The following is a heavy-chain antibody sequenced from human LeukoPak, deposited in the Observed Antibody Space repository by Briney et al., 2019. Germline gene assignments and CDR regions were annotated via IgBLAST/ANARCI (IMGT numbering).Heavy chain of an antibody. CDR3: AREGGFYRPLDY. CDR2: VHLDGRT. V-gene: IGHV4-4*02. CDR1: GGSVTSTNW. Sequence: PSETLSLTCAVSGGSVTSTNWWTWVRQPPGKGLEWIGEVHLDGRTNYNPSLTGRLTLSVDLYENHISLKLTSVTAADTAVYYRAREGGFYRPLDYLGQGTLVTVSS. D-gene: IGHD3-3*01. J-gene: IGHJ4*02.